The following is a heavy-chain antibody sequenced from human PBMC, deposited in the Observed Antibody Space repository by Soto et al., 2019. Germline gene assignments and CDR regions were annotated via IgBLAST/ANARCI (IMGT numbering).Heavy chain of an antibody. D-gene: IGHD1-26*01. J-gene: IGHJ4*02. CDR2: IFQSGST. CDR1: GASIRSNNW. Sequence: SETLSLTCAVSGASIRSNNWWSWVRQPPGKGLEWIGEIFQSGSTNYNPYLKTRLTISVDKSKNQFSLKLSSVTAADTAAYYCARVYSGSYSDSWGRGTLVTVSS. V-gene: IGHV4-4*02. CDR3: ARVYSGSYSDS.